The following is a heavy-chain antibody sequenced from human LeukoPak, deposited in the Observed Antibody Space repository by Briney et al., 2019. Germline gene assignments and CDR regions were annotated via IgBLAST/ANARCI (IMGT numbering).Heavy chain of an antibody. CDR3: ARGPGYSGSYIGDNYFDY. J-gene: IGHJ4*02. CDR2: INHSGST. V-gene: IGHV4-34*01. CDR1: GFTFSSYA. Sequence: GSLRLSCAASGFTFSSYAMSWVRQPPGKGLEWIGEINHSGSTNYNPSLKSRVTISVDTSKNQFSLKLSSVTAADTAVYYCARGPGYSGSYIGDNYFDYWGQGTLVTVSS. D-gene: IGHD1-26*01.